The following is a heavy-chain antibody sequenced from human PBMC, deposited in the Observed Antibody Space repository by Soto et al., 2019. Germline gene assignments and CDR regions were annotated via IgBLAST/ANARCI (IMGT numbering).Heavy chain of an antibody. J-gene: IGHJ6*02. Sequence: QVQLVQSGAEVKKPGASVKVSCKASGYTFTSYDINWVRQATGQGLEWMGWMNPNSGNTGYAQKFQGRVTMTRNTSISTAYMELSSLRSEDTAVYYCARDALVPAARVYYGMDVWGQGTTVTVSS. CDR2: MNPNSGNT. CDR3: ARDALVPAARVYYGMDV. V-gene: IGHV1-8*01. D-gene: IGHD2-2*01. CDR1: GYTFTSYD.